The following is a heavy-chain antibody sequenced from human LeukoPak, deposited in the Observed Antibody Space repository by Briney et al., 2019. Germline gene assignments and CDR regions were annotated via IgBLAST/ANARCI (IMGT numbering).Heavy chain of an antibody. J-gene: IGHJ4*02. Sequence: SETLSLTCTVSGGSISSYYWSWIRQPPGKGLEWIGYIYYSGSTNYNPSLKSRVTISVDTSKNQFSLKLSSVTAADTAVYYCARPSGTYYIDYWGQGTLVTVSS. D-gene: IGHD1-26*01. CDR2: IYYSGST. V-gene: IGHV4-59*01. CDR1: GGSISSYY. CDR3: ARPSGTYYIDY.